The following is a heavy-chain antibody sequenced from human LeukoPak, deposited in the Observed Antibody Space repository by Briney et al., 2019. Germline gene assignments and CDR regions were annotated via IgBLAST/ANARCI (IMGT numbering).Heavy chain of an antibody. Sequence: SETLSLNCAVYGGSFSGYYWSRIRQPPGKGLEWIGEINHSGSTNYNPSLKSRVTISVDTSKNQFSLKLSSVTAADTAVYYCARGWNRSGWYVYWGQGTLVTVSS. CDR2: INHSGST. J-gene: IGHJ4*02. CDR3: ARGWNRSGWYVY. V-gene: IGHV4-34*01. CDR1: GGSFSGYY. D-gene: IGHD6-19*01.